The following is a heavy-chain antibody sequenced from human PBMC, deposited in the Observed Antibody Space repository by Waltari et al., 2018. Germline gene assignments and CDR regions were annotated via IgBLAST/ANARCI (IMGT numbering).Heavy chain of an antibody. J-gene: IGHJ4*02. Sequence: EVQLVESGGGLVRPGGSLRLSCAASGFTFSSYEMNWVLKAPGKGLEWVSYISSSGSNIYYADSGKGRLTISRDNAKNSLYLQMNSLRAEDTAVYYCARGAPYGDREPFDYWGQGTLVTVSS. CDR1: GFTFSSYE. V-gene: IGHV3-48*03. CDR3: ARGAPYGDREPFDY. CDR2: ISSSGSNI. D-gene: IGHD4-17*01.